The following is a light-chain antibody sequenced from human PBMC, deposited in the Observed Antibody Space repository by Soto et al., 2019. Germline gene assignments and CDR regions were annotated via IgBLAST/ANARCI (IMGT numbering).Light chain of an antibody. J-gene: IGLJ3*02. V-gene: IGLV2-14*01. CDR2: DVT. CDR1: SSDVGGYNY. CDR3: SSYTSSSTPLV. Sequence: QSVLAQPASVSGSPGQSITISCTGTSSDVGGYNYVSWYQQHLGKAPKLMIYDVTNRPSGVSNRFSGSKSGNTASLTISGLQAEDEADYYCSSYTSSSTPLVFGGGTKVTVL.